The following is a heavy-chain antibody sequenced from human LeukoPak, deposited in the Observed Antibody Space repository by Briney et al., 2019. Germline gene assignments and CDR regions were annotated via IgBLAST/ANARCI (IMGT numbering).Heavy chain of an antibody. CDR3: AKDAWGTSCYDY. Sequence: PGGSLRLSCAASGLTVSSNYMSWVSHAPGKVLEWVSVIYSGGSTYYADSVKGRFTISRDNSKNTLYLQMNSLRAEDTAVYYCAKDAWGTSCYDYWGQGTLVTGSS. J-gene: IGHJ4*02. CDR2: IYSGGST. V-gene: IGHV3-53*05. CDR1: GLTVSSNY. D-gene: IGHD2-2*01.